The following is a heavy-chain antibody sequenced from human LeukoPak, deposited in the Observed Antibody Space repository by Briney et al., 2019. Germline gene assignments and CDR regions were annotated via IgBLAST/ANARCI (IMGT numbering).Heavy chain of an antibody. CDR2: ISGSGGST. Sequence: GGSLRLSCAASGFTFSSYAMSWVRQAPGKGLEWVSAISGSGGSTYYADSVKGRFTISRDNSKNTLYLQMNSLRAEDTAVYYCARDGRGYSYGEFDFDYWGQGTLVTVSS. D-gene: IGHD5-18*01. CDR3: ARDGRGYSYGEFDFDY. J-gene: IGHJ4*02. V-gene: IGHV3-23*01. CDR1: GFTFSSYA.